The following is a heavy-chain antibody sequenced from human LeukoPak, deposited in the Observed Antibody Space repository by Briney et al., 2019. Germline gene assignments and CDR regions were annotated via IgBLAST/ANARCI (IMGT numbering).Heavy chain of an antibody. CDR3: ARAPGGYSGYDSIIHDY. CDR1: GDSVSSNSAA. V-gene: IGHV6-1*01. D-gene: IGHD5-12*01. J-gene: IGHJ4*02. CDR2: TYYRSKWYD. Sequence: SQTLSLTCAISGDSVSSNSAAWNWIRQSPSRGLEWLGRTYYRSKWYDDYAVSVKSRITINPDTSKNQFSLKLSSVTAADTAVYYCARAPGGYSGYDSIIHDYWGQGTLVTVSS.